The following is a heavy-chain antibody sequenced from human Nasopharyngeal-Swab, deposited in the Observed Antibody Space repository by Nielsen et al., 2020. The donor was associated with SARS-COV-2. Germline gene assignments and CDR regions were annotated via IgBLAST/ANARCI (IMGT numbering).Heavy chain of an antibody. CDR1: GFTFSSYG. Sequence: GESLKISCAASGFTFSSYGMHWVRQAPGKGLEWVAVISYDGSNKYYADSVKGRFTISRDNSKNTLYLQMNSLRAEDTAVYYCARVGGSRRGGPDYWGQGTLVTVSS. CDR3: ARVGGSRRGGPDY. CDR2: ISYDGSNK. V-gene: IGHV3-30*03. J-gene: IGHJ4*02. D-gene: IGHD3-16*01.